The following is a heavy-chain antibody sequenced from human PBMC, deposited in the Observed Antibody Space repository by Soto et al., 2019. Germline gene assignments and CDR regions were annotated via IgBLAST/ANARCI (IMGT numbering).Heavy chain of an antibody. V-gene: IGHV4-34*01. Sequence: QVQLQQWGAGLLKPSETLSLNCAVYGVSFSGYYWSWVRQPPGKGLEWIGEINNSGSTNYNPSLKGRVTISVDTSKNQFSLKLSSVTAADTAVYYCARGLAMVGNWFDPWGQGTLVTVSS. CDR1: GVSFSGYY. J-gene: IGHJ5*02. CDR3: ARGLAMVGNWFDP. CDR2: INNSGST. D-gene: IGHD2-8*01.